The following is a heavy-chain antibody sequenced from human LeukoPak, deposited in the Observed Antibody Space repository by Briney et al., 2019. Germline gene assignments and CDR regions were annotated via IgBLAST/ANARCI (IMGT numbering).Heavy chain of an antibody. CDR1: GGSFNDYC. D-gene: IGHD2-8*01. Sequence: PSETLSLTCAVYGGSFNDYCWIWIRQPPGKGLEWIGEIKPSGRTNYNPSLESRVTISVDTSKNHFSLKLSSVTAADTAVYYCARLGVRWGQGTLVTVSS. CDR3: ARLGVR. J-gene: IGHJ4*02. CDR2: IKPSGRT. V-gene: IGHV4-34*01.